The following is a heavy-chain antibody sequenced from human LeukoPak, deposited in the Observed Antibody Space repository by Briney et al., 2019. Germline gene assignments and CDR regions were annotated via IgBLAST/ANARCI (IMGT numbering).Heavy chain of an antibody. V-gene: IGHV4-34*01. J-gene: IGHJ4*02. Sequence: PSETLSLTCAVYGGSFSGYYWSWIRQPPGKGLEWIGEINHSGSTNYNPSLKSRVTISLDTSKNQFSLKLTSVTAADTAVYYCATAEGYSWGYFDFWGQGTLVTVSS. CDR3: ATAEGYSWGYFDF. CDR1: GGSFSGYY. D-gene: IGHD5-24*01. CDR2: INHSGST.